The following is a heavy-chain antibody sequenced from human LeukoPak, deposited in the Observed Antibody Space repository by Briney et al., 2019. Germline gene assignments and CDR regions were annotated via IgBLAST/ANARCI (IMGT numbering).Heavy chain of an antibody. J-gene: IGHJ4*02. D-gene: IGHD3-10*01. CDR3: ARVPLLLWFGELPYYFDY. Sequence: SETLSLTCTVSGYSISSGYYWGWIRQPPGKGLEWIGSIYYSGSTYYNPSLKSRVTISVDTSKNQFSLKLSSVTAADTAVYYCARVPLLLWFGELPYYFDYWGQGTLVTVSS. V-gene: IGHV4-38-2*02. CDR1: GYSISSGYY. CDR2: IYYSGST.